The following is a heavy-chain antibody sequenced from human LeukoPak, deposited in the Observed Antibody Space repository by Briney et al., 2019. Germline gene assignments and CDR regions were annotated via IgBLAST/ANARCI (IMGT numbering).Heavy chain of an antibody. CDR2: ISYSGSTT. J-gene: IGHJ5*02. Sequence: GGSLRLSCTASGFTFSSYAMNWVRQAPGKGLEWVSFISYSGSTTSYADSVKGRFTISRDNAKNSLYPQMNSLRAEDTAVYYCARAGPPAFDPWGQGTLVTVSS. V-gene: IGHV3-48*03. CDR3: ARAGPPAFDP. CDR1: GFTFSSYA.